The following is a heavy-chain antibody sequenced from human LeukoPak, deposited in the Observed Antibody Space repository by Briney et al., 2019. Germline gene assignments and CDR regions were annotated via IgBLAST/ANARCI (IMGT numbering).Heavy chain of an antibody. CDR3: ARVLGSGSYYLDN. J-gene: IGHJ4*02. D-gene: IGHD1-26*01. CDR1: GFTFSTYP. Sequence: GASLRLSCAASGFTFSTYPMHWVRQAPGEGLEYLSGISSNGVYTYYANSVKGRFTISRDNSKNTLYLQMGSLRAEDMAVYYCARVLGSGSYYLDNWGQGTLVTVSS. V-gene: IGHV3-64*01. CDR2: ISSNGVYT.